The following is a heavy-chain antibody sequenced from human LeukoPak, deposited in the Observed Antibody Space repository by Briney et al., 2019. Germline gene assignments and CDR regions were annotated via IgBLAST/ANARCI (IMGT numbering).Heavy chain of an antibody. CDR1: GFIFSSYG. D-gene: IGHD2-15*01. V-gene: IGHV3-30*02. CDR2: IRYDGSKK. CDR3: AKEGYCSGGSCGLEFDP. Sequence: PGGSLRLSCAASGFIFSSYGMHWVRQAPGKGLEWVAFIRYDGSKKYYADSVKGRFTISRDNSKNTLYLQMNSLRAEDTAVYYCAKEGYCSGGSCGLEFDPWGQGTLVTVSS. J-gene: IGHJ5*02.